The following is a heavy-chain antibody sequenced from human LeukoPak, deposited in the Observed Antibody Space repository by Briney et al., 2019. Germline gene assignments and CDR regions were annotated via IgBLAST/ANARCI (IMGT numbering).Heavy chain of an antibody. CDR2: INHSGST. V-gene: IGHV4-34*01. CDR1: GGSFSGYY. D-gene: IGHD2-21*01. CDR3: ARLKIPSYYYGMDV. Sequence: SETLPLTCAVYGGSFSGYYWSWIRQPPGKGLEWIGEINHSGSTNYNPSLKSRVTISVDTSKNQFSLKLSSVTAADTAVYYCARLKIPSYYYGMDVWGKGTTVTVSS. J-gene: IGHJ6*04.